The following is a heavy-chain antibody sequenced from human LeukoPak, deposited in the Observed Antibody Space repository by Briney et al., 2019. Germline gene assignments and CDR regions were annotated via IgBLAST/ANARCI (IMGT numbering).Heavy chain of an antibody. J-gene: IGHJ4*02. V-gene: IGHV3-66*01. CDR3: XXXXXXXXXXXX. CDR2: IYSGGTT. CDR1: GFTVSTNY. Sequence: GGSLRLSCAASGFTVSTNYMTWVRQAPGKGLEWVSVIYSGGTTYYADSVKGRFSISRDNSKNTLYLQMNSLRAEDTALYYCXXXXXXXXXXXXWGQGTLVTVSS.